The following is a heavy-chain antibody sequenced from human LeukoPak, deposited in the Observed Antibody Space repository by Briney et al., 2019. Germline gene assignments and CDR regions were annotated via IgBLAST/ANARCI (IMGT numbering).Heavy chain of an antibody. Sequence: GGSLRLSCAASGFTFSNDWMHWVRQPPGKGLVWVSRINGDGSSTTYADSVKGRFTISRDNAKNTLYLQMNSLRAEDTAVYYCAGLGYCTSTNCYIDYWGQGTVVTV. CDR2: INGDGSST. CDR3: AGLGYCTSTNCYIDY. D-gene: IGHD2-2*02. V-gene: IGHV3-74*01. CDR1: GFTFSNDW. J-gene: IGHJ4*02.